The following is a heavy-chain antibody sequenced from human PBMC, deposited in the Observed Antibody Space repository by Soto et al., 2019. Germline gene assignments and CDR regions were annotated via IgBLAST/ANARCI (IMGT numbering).Heavy chain of an antibody. Sequence: QVQLVQSGAEVKKPGSSVKVSCKASGGTFSSYAISWVRQAPGQGLEWMGGIIPISGTADYAQKFQGRVTIASEESKRTAYMELSSMRSEDTAGYYCGRSQGSSTSLEIYYYYDYGMDVWGQGTTVTVSS. CDR3: GRSQGSSTSLEIYYYYDYGMDV. CDR2: IIPISGTA. V-gene: IGHV1-69*01. D-gene: IGHD2-2*01. J-gene: IGHJ6*02. CDR1: GGTFSSYA.